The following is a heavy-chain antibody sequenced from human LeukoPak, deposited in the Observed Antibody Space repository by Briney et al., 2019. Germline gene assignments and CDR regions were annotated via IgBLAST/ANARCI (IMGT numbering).Heavy chain of an antibody. CDR1: GGSISSYY. V-gene: IGHV4-4*07. J-gene: IGHJ6*03. CDR2: IYTSGST. Sequence: ASETLSLTCTVSGGSISSYYWSWIRQPAGKGLEWIGRIYTSGSTNYNPSLKSRVTMSVDTSKNQFSLKLSSVTAADTAVYYCVRGSIQLWLRHYYYYMDVWGKGTTVTVSS. CDR3: VRGSIQLWLRHYYYYMDV. D-gene: IGHD5-18*01.